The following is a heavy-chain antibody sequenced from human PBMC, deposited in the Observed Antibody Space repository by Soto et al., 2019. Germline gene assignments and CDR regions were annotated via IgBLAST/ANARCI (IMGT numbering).Heavy chain of an antibody. CDR3: ARGHYYDMDV. CDR2: INTDGSST. Sequence: EAPVVESGGGLVQPGGSLRLSCAASGFTFSSHWIHWVRQAPGKGLVWVSRINTDGSSTSYADSVRGRFSISRDNAKNTLYLQMNSLRVEDTAVYYCARGHYYDMDVWGLGTTVTVSS. V-gene: IGHV3-74*01. J-gene: IGHJ6*02. CDR1: GFTFSSHW.